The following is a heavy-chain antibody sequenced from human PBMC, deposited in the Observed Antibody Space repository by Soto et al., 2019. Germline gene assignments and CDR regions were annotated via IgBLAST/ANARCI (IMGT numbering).Heavy chain of an antibody. CDR3: ATQWIQQPFDY. V-gene: IGHV3-33*01. D-gene: IGHD5-18*01. Sequence: GGSLRLSCAASGFTFSSYGMHWVRQAPGKGLEWVAVIWYDGSNKYYADSVKGRFTISRDNSKNTLYLQVNSLRAEDTAVYYCATQWIQQPFDYWGQGTLVTISS. J-gene: IGHJ4*02. CDR1: GFTFSSYG. CDR2: IWYDGSNK.